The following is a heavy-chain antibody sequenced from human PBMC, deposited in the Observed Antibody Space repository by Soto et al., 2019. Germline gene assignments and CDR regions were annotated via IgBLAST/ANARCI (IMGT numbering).Heavy chain of an antibody. CDR3: ARASPPGLPALFDY. D-gene: IGHD2-2*01. J-gene: IGHJ4*02. CDR1: GGSISNYY. Sequence: SETLSLTCTVSGGSISNYYWSWIRQPPGKGLEWIRYIYYSGDTNYKPSLESRVTISVDTSKNQFSLKLSSVTAADTAVYYCARASPPGLPALFDYWGQETLVPVPS. V-gene: IGHV4-59*01. CDR2: IYYSGDT.